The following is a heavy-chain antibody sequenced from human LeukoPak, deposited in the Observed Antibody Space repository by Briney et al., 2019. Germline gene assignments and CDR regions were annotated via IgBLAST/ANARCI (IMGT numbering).Heavy chain of an antibody. D-gene: IGHD5-18*01. CDR2: ISYSGST. V-gene: IGHV4-34*01. J-gene: IGHJ4*02. CDR3: ARLDTTIVLFDY. CDR1: GGSLSGYY. Sequence: SETLSLTCGVYGGSLSGYYWSWIRQPPGKGLEWIGSISYSGSTYYTPSLKSRVTISVDTSKNQFSLKLTSVTAADTAVYYCARLDTTIVLFDYWGQGTLVTVSS.